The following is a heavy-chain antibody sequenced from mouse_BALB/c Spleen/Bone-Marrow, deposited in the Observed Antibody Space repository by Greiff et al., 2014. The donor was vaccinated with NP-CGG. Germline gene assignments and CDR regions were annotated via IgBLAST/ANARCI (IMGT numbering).Heavy chain of an antibody. CDR1: GFSLTDYG. Sequence: VQLVESGPGLVAPSQSLSITCTVSGFSLTDYGVSWIRQPPGKGLEWLGVVWGGGITYYNSTLKSRLSITKDNSKSQVFLKMSSLQTDDTAMYYCAKHDTTVVVDYWGQGTTLTVSS. CDR3: AKHDTTVVVDY. V-gene: IGHV2-6-5*01. CDR2: VWGGGIT. J-gene: IGHJ2*01. D-gene: IGHD1-1*01.